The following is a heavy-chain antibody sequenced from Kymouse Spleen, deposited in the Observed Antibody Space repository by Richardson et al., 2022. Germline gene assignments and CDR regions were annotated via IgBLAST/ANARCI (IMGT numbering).Heavy chain of an antibody. D-gene: IGHD3-10*01. CDR3: ARDDTMVRGVIGWFDP. V-gene: IGHV1-3*01. J-gene: IGHJ5*02. CDR2: INAGNGNT. Sequence: QVQLVQSGAEVKKPGASVKVSCKASGYTFTSYAMHWVRQAPGQRLEWMGWINAGNGNTKYSQKFQGRVTITRDTSASTAYMELSSLRSEDTAVYYCARDDTMVRGVIGWFDPWGQGTLVTVSS. CDR1: GYTFTSYA.